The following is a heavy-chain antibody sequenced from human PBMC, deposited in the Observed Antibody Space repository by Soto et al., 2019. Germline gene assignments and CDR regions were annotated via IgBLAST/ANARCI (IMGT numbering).Heavy chain of an antibody. V-gene: IGHV4-31*03. J-gene: IGHJ3*02. D-gene: IGHD3-22*01. CDR3: ARTRITMIVVVIDDAFDI. CDR2: IYYSGST. CDR1: GGSISSGGYY. Sequence: QVQLQESGPGLVKPSQTLSLTCTVSGGSISSGGYYWSWIRQHPGKGLEWIGYIYYSGSTYYNPSLQSRVTISVDTSKNQFSLKLSSVTAADTAVYYCARTRITMIVVVIDDAFDIWGQGTMVTVSS.